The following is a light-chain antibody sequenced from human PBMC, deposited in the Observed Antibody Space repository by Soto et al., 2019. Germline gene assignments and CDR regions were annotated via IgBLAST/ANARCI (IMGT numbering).Light chain of an antibody. CDR3: QSYDSSLSDVV. CDR1: SSNIGAGFD. J-gene: IGLJ2*01. CDR2: GNS. V-gene: IGLV1-40*01. Sequence: HSVLTQPPSVSGAPGQRVTISCTGSSSNIGAGFDVHWYQQVPGTGPKLLIYGNSNRPSGVPDRFSGSKSGTSASLAITGLQAEDEVDYYCQSYDSSLSDVVFGGGTKLTVL.